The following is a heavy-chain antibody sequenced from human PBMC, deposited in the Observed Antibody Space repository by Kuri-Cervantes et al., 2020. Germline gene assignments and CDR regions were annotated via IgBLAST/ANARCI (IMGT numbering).Heavy chain of an antibody. CDR2: ISWNSGSI. Sequence: GGSLRLSCAASGFTFDDYAMHWVRQAPGKGLEWVSGISWNSGSIGYADSVKGRFTISRDNAKNSLYLQMNSLRAEDTALYYCARTHGSGWDFDYWGQGTLVTVSS. D-gene: IGHD6-19*01. V-gene: IGHV3-9*01. J-gene: IGHJ4*02. CDR3: ARTHGSGWDFDY. CDR1: GFTFDDYA.